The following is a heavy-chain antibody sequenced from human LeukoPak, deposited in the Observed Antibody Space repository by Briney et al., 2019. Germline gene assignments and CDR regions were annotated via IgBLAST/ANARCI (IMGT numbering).Heavy chain of an antibody. Sequence: GGSLRLSCAASSFNFRDYAMNWVRQAPGKGLEWVSAIRGSGSSTYYADSLKGRFTISRDNSKNTLFLQINSLRAEDTAIYYCAKQVEYYYDSSGHFDYWGQGTLVTVSS. V-gene: IGHV3-23*01. D-gene: IGHD3-22*01. CDR3: AKQVEYYYDSSGHFDY. CDR1: SFNFRDYA. CDR2: IRGSGSST. J-gene: IGHJ4*02.